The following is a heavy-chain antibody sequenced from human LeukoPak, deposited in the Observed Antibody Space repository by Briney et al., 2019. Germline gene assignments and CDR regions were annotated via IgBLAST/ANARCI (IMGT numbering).Heavy chain of an antibody. J-gene: IGHJ4*02. V-gene: IGHV3-7*01. CDR3: GKGSVNELDF. CDR2: RKYDGSEK. CDR1: GFTFSSFW. D-gene: IGHD3-10*01. Sequence: GGSLRLSCAPSGFTFSSFWVSWVRQAPGGGREWMANRKYDGSEKGYVDYVKGRFTISRDNAKNSLYLQLDSLRAEHTDVYYCGKGSVNELDFWGQGTLVAVSS.